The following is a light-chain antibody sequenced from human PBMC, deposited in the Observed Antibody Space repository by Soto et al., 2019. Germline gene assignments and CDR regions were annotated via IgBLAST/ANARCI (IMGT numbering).Light chain of an antibody. CDR2: GAS. V-gene: IGKV3-20*01. J-gene: IGKJ4*01. CDR3: QQYGSSPPLS. Sequence: EIVLTQSPGTLSLSPGEGATLSGRASQSVSSSYLAWYQQKPGQAPRLLIYGASSRATGIPDRFSGSGSGTDFTLTISRLEPEDFAVYYCQQYGSSPPLSFGGGTKVAIK. CDR1: QSVSSSY.